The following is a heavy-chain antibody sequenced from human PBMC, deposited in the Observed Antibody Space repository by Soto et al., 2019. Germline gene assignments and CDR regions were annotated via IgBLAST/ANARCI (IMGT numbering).Heavy chain of an antibody. V-gene: IGHV1-58*01. D-gene: IGHD4-17*01. CDR2: IVVGSGNT. Sequence: ASVKVSCKASGFTFTSSAVQWVRQARGQRLEWIGWIVVGSGNTNYAQKFQERVTITRDMSTSTAYMELSSLRSEDTAVYYCAAGLYGDYAFDIWGQGTMVTVSS. J-gene: IGHJ3*02. CDR3: AAGLYGDYAFDI. CDR1: GFTFTSSA.